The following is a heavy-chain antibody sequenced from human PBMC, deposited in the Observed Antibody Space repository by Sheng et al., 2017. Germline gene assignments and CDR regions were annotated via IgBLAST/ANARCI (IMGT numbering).Heavy chain of an antibody. CDR2: IIPIFGST. CDR1: GGSFSNHA. CDR3: ARDISNGMFDP. J-gene: IGHJ5*02. Sequence: STVRVSCTTSGGSFSNHALSWLRQAPGQGPEWMGGIIPIFGSTNYAQKFQGRVTISADETTSTAYMELRSLRSEDTAMYYCARDISNGMFDPWGQGTLVIVSS. V-gene: IGHV1-69*13. D-gene: IGHD2-8*01.